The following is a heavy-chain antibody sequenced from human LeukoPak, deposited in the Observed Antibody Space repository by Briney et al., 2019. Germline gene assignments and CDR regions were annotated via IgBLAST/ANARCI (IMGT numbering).Heavy chain of an antibody. Sequence: SETLSLTCTVSGGSISSYYWSWIRQPPGKGLEWIGYIYYSGSTNYNPSLKSRVTISVDTSKNQSSLKLSSVTAADTAVYYCARDASSSWYYFDYWGQGTLVTVSS. CDR3: ARDASSSWYYFDY. V-gene: IGHV4-59*01. D-gene: IGHD6-13*01. CDR2: IYYSGST. CDR1: GGSISSYY. J-gene: IGHJ4*02.